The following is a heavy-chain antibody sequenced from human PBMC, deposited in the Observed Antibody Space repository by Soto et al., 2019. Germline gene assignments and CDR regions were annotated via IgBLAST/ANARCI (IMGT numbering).Heavy chain of an antibody. CDR1: GFTFSSYA. CDR2: ISGSGGST. V-gene: IGHV3-23*01. Sequence: EVQLLESGGGLVQPGGSLRLSCAASGFTFSSYAMSWVRQAPGKGLEWVSAISGSGGSTYYADSVKGRFTISRDNSKNTLYLQMNSPRAEDTAVYYCANKGLADVNWYFDLWGRGTLVTVSS. J-gene: IGHJ2*01. CDR3: ANKGLADVNWYFDL. D-gene: IGHD6-13*01.